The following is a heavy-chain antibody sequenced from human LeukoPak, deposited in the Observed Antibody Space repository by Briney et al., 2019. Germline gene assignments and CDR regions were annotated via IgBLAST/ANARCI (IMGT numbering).Heavy chain of an antibody. Sequence: SFKASVYTFTGYYMHWVRQPPGKGLEWVAVISYDGSNKYYADSVKGRFTISRDNSKNTLYLQMNSLRAEDTAVYYCARGEDFYDSSGLPHDAFDIWGQGAMVTVSS. V-gene: IGHV3-30-3*01. CDR2: ISYDGSNK. D-gene: IGHD3-22*01. CDR1: VYTFTGYY. J-gene: IGHJ3*02. CDR3: ARGEDFYDSSGLPHDAFDI.